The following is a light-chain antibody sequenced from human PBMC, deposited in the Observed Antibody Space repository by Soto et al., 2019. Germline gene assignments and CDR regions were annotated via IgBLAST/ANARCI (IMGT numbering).Light chain of an antibody. Sequence: DIHMTQSPSTLSASVVDIVTITFLASQSISSWLAWYQQKPGKAPKLLIYDASSLESGVPSRFSGSGSGTEFTLTISSLQPDDFATYYCQQYNSYLLTFGGGTKVDIK. J-gene: IGKJ4*01. V-gene: IGKV1-5*01. CDR2: DAS. CDR1: QSISSW. CDR3: QQYNSYLLT.